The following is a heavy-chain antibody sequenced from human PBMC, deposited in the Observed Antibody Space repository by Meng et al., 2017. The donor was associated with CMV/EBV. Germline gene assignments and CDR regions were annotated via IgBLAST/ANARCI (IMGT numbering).Heavy chain of an antibody. CDR3: ARVPYCSSTSCYLWFDP. V-gene: IGHV1-2*02. Sequence: ASVKVSCKASGYTFTGYYMHWVRQASGQGLEWMGWINPNSGGTNYAQKFQGRVTMTRDTSISTAYMELSRLRSDDTAVYYCARVPYCSSTSCYLWFDPWGQGTLVTVSS. J-gene: IGHJ5*02. CDR1: GYTFTGYY. D-gene: IGHD2-2*01. CDR2: INPNSGGT.